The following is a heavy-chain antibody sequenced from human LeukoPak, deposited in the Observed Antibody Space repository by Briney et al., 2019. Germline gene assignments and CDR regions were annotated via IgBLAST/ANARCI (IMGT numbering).Heavy chain of an antibody. Sequence: GGSLRLSCAASGFTFSSYAMSWVRQAPGKGLEWVSAISGSGGSTYYAGSVRGRFTISRDNSKNTLYLQMNSLRAEDTAVYYCAKDGLRAARPSHFDYWGQGTLVTVSS. CDR3: AKDGLRAARPSHFDY. V-gene: IGHV3-23*01. D-gene: IGHD6-6*01. CDR1: GFTFSSYA. CDR2: ISGSGGST. J-gene: IGHJ4*02.